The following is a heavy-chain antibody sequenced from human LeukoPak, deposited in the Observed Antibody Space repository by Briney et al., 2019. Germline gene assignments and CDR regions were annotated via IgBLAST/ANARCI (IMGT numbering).Heavy chain of an antibody. D-gene: IGHD6-13*01. V-gene: IGHV3-74*01. J-gene: IGHJ4*02. CDR3: ESGLASAGGAFFDY. Sequence: GGSLRLSCAVSGFTFSGYWMHWVRQGPGKGLVWLSLISDDGRSSSYADSVKGRSTISRDNGKHTLYLQMNTLRPEDTAVYYCESGLASAGGAFFDYWSQGTLVTVSS. CDR2: ISDDGRSS. CDR1: GFTFSGYW.